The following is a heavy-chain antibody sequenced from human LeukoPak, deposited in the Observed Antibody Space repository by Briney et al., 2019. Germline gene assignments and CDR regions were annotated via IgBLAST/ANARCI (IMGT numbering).Heavy chain of an antibody. V-gene: IGHV1-18*01. D-gene: IGHD6-13*01. J-gene: IGHJ4*02. CDR3: ARDRRAAAGRLDF. CDR1: GYTFTSYG. Sequence: ASVKVSCKASGYTFTSYGVSWVRQAPGQRVEWMGWISAYNGNTNCAQKLQGRVTMTADTSTSTAYMELRSLRSDDTAVYYCARDRRAAAGRLDFWGQGTLVPVSS. CDR2: ISAYNGNT.